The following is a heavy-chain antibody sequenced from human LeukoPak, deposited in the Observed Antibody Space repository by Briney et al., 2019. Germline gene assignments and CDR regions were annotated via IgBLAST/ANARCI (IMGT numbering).Heavy chain of an antibody. Sequence: GGPLRLSCAASGFTFSSYWMSWVRQAPGKGLEWVANIKQDGSERYYVDSVKGRFTISRDNAKNSLYLQMKSLRAEDTAVYYCARWDGYNFPFDYWGQGTLVTVSS. CDR3: ARWDGYNFPFDY. CDR1: GFTFSSYW. CDR2: IKQDGSER. J-gene: IGHJ4*02. V-gene: IGHV3-7*04. D-gene: IGHD5-24*01.